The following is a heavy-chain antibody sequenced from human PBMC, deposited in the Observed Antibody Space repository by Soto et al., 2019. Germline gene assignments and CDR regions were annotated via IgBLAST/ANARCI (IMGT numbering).Heavy chain of an antibody. J-gene: IGHJ4*02. CDR2: INSDGSTT. D-gene: IGHD3-10*01. CDR1: GFTFSTYW. V-gene: IGHV3-74*01. Sequence: EVQLVESGGGLVQPGGSLRLSCAASGFTFSTYWMHWVRQAPGKGLVWVSRINSDGSTTNYADSVKGRFTISRDNSKNTLYLQMNSLRAEDTAVYYCARGYGSGSYYFDYWGQGTLVTVSS. CDR3: ARGYGSGSYYFDY.